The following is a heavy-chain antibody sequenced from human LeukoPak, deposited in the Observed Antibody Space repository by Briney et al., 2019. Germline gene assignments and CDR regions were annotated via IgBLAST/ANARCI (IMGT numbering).Heavy chain of an antibody. D-gene: IGHD1-26*01. V-gene: IGHV6-1*01. CDR3: ARGGSYSFDY. Sequence: SQTLSLTFAISGDSVSINNAAWNWIRQSPSRGLEWLGSTYYRSQWYNNYAASVISRITINPDTSRNQFSLQLNSVTPEDTALYYCARGGSYSFDYWGQGTLVTVSS. J-gene: IGHJ4*02. CDR2: TYYRSQWYN. CDR1: GDSVSINNAA.